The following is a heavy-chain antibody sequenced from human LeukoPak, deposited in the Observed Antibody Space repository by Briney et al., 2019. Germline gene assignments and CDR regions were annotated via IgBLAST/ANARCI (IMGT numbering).Heavy chain of an antibody. J-gene: IGHJ4*02. CDR2: INSDNTV. D-gene: IGHD6-13*01. CDR3: ARGVAAPYYFDY. CDR1: GFTLSSSE. V-gene: IGHV3-48*03. Sequence: YPGGSLRLSCAASGFTLSSSEMDWVRQAPGKGLEWVSYINSDNTVLYADSVKGRFTISSDKATNSVYLQMNSLRAEDTAVYYCARGVAAPYYFDYWGQGTLVTVSS.